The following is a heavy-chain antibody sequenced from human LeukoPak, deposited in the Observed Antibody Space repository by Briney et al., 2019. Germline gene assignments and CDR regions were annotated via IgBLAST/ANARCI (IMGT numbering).Heavy chain of an antibody. D-gene: IGHD5-18*01. Sequence: SETLSLTCTVSGGSISSSSYYWGWIRQPPGKGLEWIGSIYYSGSTYYNPSLKSRVTISVDTSKNQFSLKLSSVTAADTAVYYCARVGGYSYGYFYFDYWGQGTLVTVSS. CDR3: ARVGGYSYGYFYFDY. CDR1: GGSISSSSYY. J-gene: IGHJ4*02. V-gene: IGHV4-39*01. CDR2: IYYSGST.